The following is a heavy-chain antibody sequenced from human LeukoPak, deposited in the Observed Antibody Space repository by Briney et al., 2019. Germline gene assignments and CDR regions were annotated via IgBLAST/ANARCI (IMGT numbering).Heavy chain of an antibody. CDR3: ARAGRAAANWFDP. CDR1: GYTFTGYY. J-gene: IGHJ5*02. Sequence: ASVKVSCKASGYTFTGYYMRWVRQAPGQGLEWMGWIDPNSGGTNYAQKFQGRVTMTRDTSVSTAYMELSRLRSDDTGVYYCARAGRAAANWFDPWGQGTLVTVSS. CDR2: IDPNSGGT. V-gene: IGHV1-2*02. D-gene: IGHD2-2*01.